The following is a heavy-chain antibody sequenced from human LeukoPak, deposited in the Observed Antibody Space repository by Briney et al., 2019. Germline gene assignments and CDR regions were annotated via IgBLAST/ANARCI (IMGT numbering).Heavy chain of an antibody. V-gene: IGHV4-39*02. J-gene: IGHJ4*02. CDR2: IYYSGST. D-gene: IGHD3-3*01. CDR1: GGSISSSSYY. CDR3: ARETIFGVVIMSPYYFDY. Sequence: PSETPSLTCTVSGGSISSSSYYWGWIRQPPGKGLEWIGSIYYSGSTYYNPSLKSRVTISVDTSKNQFSLKLSSVTAADTAVYYCARETIFGVVIMSPYYFDYWGQGTLVTVSS.